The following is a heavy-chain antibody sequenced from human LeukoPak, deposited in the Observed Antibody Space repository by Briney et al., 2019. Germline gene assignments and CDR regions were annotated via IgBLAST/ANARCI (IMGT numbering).Heavy chain of an antibody. CDR2: ISGSGGST. Sequence: GGSLRLSCAASGFTFSSYAMSWVRQVPGTGLEWVSAISGSGGSTYYADSVKGRFTISRDNSKNTLYLQMNSLRAEDTAVYYCAKVRWELLGFDYWGQGTLVTVSS. J-gene: IGHJ4*02. CDR1: GFTFSSYA. V-gene: IGHV3-23*01. D-gene: IGHD1-26*01. CDR3: AKVRWELLGFDY.